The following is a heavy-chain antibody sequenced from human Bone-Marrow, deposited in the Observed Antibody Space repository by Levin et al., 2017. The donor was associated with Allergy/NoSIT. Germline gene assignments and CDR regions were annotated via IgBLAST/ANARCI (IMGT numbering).Heavy chain of an antibody. Sequence: PGGSLRLSCAASGFTFSDYAMSWVRQAPGKGLEWVSTITGGAGNTYYADSVKGRFTISRDNSNNVLYVQMNSLGAEDTAVYYCAKNDYVDTAMAQFDTWGQGTLVTVSS. CDR3: AKNDYVDTAMAQFDT. D-gene: IGHD5-18*01. CDR2: ITGGAGNT. J-gene: IGHJ4*02. CDR1: GFTFSDYA. V-gene: IGHV3-23*01.